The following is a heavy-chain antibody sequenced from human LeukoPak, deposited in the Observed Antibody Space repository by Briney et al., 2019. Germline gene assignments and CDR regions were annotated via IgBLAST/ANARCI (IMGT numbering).Heavy chain of an antibody. J-gene: IGHJ4*02. CDR2: IYYSGST. V-gene: IGHV4-59*01. CDR3: ARASAYGDYDY. Sequence: SETLSLTCTVSGGSISSYYWSWIRQPPGKGLEWIGYIYYSGSTNYNPSLKSRVTISVDTSKNQFSLKLSSVTAADTAVYYCARASAYGDYDYWGQETLVTVSS. D-gene: IGHD4-17*01. CDR1: GGSISSYY.